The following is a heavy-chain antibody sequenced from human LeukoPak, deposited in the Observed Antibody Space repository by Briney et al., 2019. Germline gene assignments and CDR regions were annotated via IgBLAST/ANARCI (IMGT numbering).Heavy chain of an antibody. CDR2: IWYDGSNK. Sequence: GGSLRLSCAASGFTFSSYGMHWVRQAPGKGLEWVAVIWYDGSNKYYADSVKKRFTISRDNSKNTLYRQMNSLRAVETAVYYCARDLSSGWTPAWFDPWGQGTLVTVSS. D-gene: IGHD6-19*01. CDR1: GFTFSSYG. CDR3: ARDLSSGWTPAWFDP. V-gene: IGHV3-33*01. J-gene: IGHJ5*02.